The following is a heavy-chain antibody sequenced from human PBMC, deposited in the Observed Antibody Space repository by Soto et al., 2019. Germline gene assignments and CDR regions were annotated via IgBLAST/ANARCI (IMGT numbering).Heavy chain of an antibody. J-gene: IGHJ6*02. Sequence: SETLSLTCSVSGADINTYSWTWIRQPAGKGLERIGRIYTSASINYNPSLKGRVTLSVDTSTNQVSLRLASVTAADTAIYSCDRDREACYNFYYGMDVWGQGTPLTVSS. D-gene: IGHD1-26*01. CDR2: IYTSASI. V-gene: IGHV4-4*07. CDR1: GADINTYS. CDR3: DRDREACYNFYYGMDV.